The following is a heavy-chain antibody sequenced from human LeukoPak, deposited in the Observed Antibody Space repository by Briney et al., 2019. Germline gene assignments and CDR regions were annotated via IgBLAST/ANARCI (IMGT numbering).Heavy chain of an antibody. J-gene: IGHJ5*02. V-gene: IGHV1-2*02. D-gene: IGHD6-19*01. CDR1: GYTFSGYY. Sequence: GASVKVSCKASGYTFSGYYIHWVRQAPGQGLEWMGWINPNSGGTKYAQNFQGRVTMTRDTSISTAYMGLSRLRSDDTAVYHCAKGRVVAGSKSLTYHWFDPWGQGTLVTVSS. CDR3: AKGRVVAGSKSLTYHWFDP. CDR2: INPNSGGT.